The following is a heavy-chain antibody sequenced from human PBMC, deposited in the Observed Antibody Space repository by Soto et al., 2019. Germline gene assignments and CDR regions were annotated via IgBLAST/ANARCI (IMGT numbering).Heavy chain of an antibody. D-gene: IGHD5-18*01. V-gene: IGHV3-48*03. CDR2: ISSSGSTI. J-gene: IGHJ4*02. CDR3: ARVRGKRWVQQVIDY. CDR1: GFTFSSYE. Sequence: EVQLVESGGGLVQPGGSLRLSCAASGFTFSSYEMNWVRQAPGKGLEWVSYISSSGSTIYYADSVKDRFTISRDNAKNSLYLQMNSLRAEDTAVYYCARVRGKRWVQQVIDYWGQGTLVTVAS.